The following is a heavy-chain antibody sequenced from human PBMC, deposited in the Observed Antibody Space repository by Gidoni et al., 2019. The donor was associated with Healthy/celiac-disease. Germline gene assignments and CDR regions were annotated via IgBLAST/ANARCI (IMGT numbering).Heavy chain of an antibody. D-gene: IGHD4-17*01. CDR3: ARDYGDFPYAFDI. CDR2: IYHSGST. Sequence: QLQLQASGSGLVKPSQTLSLTCAVSGGSISSGGYSWSWIRQPPGKGLEWIGYIYHSGSTYYNPSLKSRVTISVDRSKNQFSLKLSSVTAADTAVYYCARDYGDFPYAFDIWGQGTMVTVSS. CDR1: GGSISSGGYS. V-gene: IGHV4-30-2*01. J-gene: IGHJ3*02.